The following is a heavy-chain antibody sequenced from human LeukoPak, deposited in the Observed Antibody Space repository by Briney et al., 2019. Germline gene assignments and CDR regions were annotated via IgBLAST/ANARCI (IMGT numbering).Heavy chain of an antibody. V-gene: IGHV3-30*02. CDR2: IRYDGSNK. Sequence: PGGSLRLSCAASGFTFSSYGMHWVRQAPGKGLEWVAFIRYDGSNKYYADSVKGRFTISRDNSKNTLYLQMNSLRAEDTAVYYCARDPTVTTGPEYFQHWGQGTLVTVSS. CDR3: ARDPTVTTGPEYFQH. CDR1: GFTFSSYG. D-gene: IGHD4-17*01. J-gene: IGHJ1*01.